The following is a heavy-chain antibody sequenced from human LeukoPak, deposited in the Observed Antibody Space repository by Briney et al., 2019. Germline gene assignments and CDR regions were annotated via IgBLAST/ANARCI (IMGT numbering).Heavy chain of an antibody. CDR1: GYTFTGYY. CDR2: INPNSGGT. CDR3: ARRHCTGGVCYHVDY. J-gene: IGHJ4*02. V-gene: IGHV1-2*02. D-gene: IGHD2-8*02. Sequence: ASVKVSCKASGYTFTGYYMHWVRQAPGQGLEWMGWINPNSGGTNYAQKFQGRVTMTRDTSISTAYMELSRLRSDDTAVYYCARRHCTGGVCYHVDYWGQGTLVTVSS.